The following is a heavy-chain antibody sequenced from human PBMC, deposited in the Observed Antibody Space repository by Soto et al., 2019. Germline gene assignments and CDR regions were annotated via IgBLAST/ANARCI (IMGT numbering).Heavy chain of an antibody. Sequence: PGGSLRLSCAASGFTFGNYAMNWVRQAPGKGLEWISSISDPGTSTYYANPVKGRFSTSRDNSKNTLFLQMNRLRADDTAVYFCAKSLVTPSDAFDLWGRGTLVTVSS. V-gene: IGHV3-23*01. CDR2: ISDPGTST. D-gene: IGHD2-21*02. J-gene: IGHJ3*01. CDR1: GFTFGNYA. CDR3: AKSLVTPSDAFDL.